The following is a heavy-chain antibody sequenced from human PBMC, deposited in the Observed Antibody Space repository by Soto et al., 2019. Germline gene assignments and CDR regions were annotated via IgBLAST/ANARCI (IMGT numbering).Heavy chain of an antibody. CDR3: ARASNGSGTLPGYFDY. CDR2: IIPIFGTA. Sequence: QVQLVQSGAEVKKPGSSVKVSCKASGGTFSSYAISWVRQAPGQGLEWMGGIIPIFGTANYSQKFQGRVTITADESTSTAHMELTSLRSEDTAVYYCARASNGSGTLPGYFDYWGQGNLVTVSS. CDR1: GGTFSSYA. D-gene: IGHD3-10*01. J-gene: IGHJ4*02. V-gene: IGHV1-69*01.